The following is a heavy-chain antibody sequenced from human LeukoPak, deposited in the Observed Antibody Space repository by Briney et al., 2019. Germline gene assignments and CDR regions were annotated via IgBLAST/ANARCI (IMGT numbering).Heavy chain of an antibody. CDR3: ASDAPWGEY. D-gene: IGHD3-16*01. CDR2: IYSGGST. J-gene: IGHJ4*02. CDR1: GFTVSSNY. Sequence: TGGSLRLSCAASGFTVSSNYMSWVRQAPGKGLEWVSVIYSGGSTFYADSVKDRFTISRDNSKNTLYLQMNSLRAGDTAVYYCASDAPWGEYWRQATLVTVSS. V-gene: IGHV3-53*01.